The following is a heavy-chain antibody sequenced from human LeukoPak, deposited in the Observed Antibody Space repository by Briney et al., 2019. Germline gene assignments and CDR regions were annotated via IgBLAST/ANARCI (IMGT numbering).Heavy chain of an antibody. D-gene: IGHD6-13*01. CDR2: IRQDGGEK. V-gene: IGHV3-7*01. J-gene: IGHJ4*01. Sequence: GGSLRLSCAVSGFTFTDYWMNWVRQAPGKGLEWVASIRQDGGEKSYVDSVKGRFTISRDNTKSSLYLQINSLRAEDTAVYYCARDGTAAGLYFDXWGQGXLVTV. CDR3: ARDGTAAGLYFDX. CDR1: GFTFTDYW.